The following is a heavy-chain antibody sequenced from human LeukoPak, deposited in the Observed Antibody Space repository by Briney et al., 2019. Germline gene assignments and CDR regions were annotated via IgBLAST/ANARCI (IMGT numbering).Heavy chain of an antibody. J-gene: IGHJ1*01. CDR1: GGSISSGSYY. D-gene: IGHD2-15*01. V-gene: IGHV4-61*02. CDR2: IYTSGST. CDR3: ARDGVGYCSGGSCYGEYFQH. Sequence: SETLSLTCTVSGGSISSGSYYWSWIRQPAGKGLEWIGRIYTSGSTNYNPSLKSRVTISVDTSKNQFSLKLSSVTAADTAVYYCARDGVGYCSGGSCYGEYFQHWGQGTLVTVSS.